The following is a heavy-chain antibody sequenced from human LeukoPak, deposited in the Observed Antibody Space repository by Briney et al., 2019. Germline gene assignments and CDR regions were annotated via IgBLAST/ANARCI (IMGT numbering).Heavy chain of an antibody. Sequence: ASVKVSCKASGYTFTNYGISWVRQAPGQGLEWMGWISAYNGHTNYAQKLQGRVTMTRDTSTSTAYMELRSLRSDDPAVYYCAREGYYGSGSYLKDFDYWGQGTLVTVSS. CDR3: AREGYYGSGSYLKDFDY. V-gene: IGHV1-18*01. CDR2: ISAYNGHT. J-gene: IGHJ4*02. D-gene: IGHD3-10*01. CDR1: GYTFTNYG.